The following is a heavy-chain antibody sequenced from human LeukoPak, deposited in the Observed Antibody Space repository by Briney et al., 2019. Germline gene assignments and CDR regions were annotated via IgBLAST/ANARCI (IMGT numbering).Heavy chain of an antibody. J-gene: IGHJ5*01. CDR2: FDPEDGEP. CDR1: GYSLSELF. CDR3: ATEKDELLDS. D-gene: IGHD1-1*01. V-gene: IGHV1-24*01. Sequence: ASVKVSCKVSGYSLSELFTHWVRQAPGKGLEWMGGFDPEDGEPMYAQKFQGRVTMTEDTSTDTAYMELRSLRSEDTAVYYCATEKDELLDSWGQGTLVTVYS.